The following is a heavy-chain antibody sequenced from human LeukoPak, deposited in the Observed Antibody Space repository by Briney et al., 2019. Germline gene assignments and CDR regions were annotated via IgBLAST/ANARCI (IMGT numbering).Heavy chain of an antibody. Sequence: ASVKVFCKASGYTFTGYYMHWVRQAPGQGLEWMGWINPNSGGTNYAQKFQGWVTMTRDTSISTAYMELSRLRSDDTAVYYCARRGPGAAYGMDVWGKGTTVTVSS. J-gene: IGHJ6*04. D-gene: IGHD3-10*01. CDR2: INPNSGGT. V-gene: IGHV1-2*04. CDR1: GYTFTGYY. CDR3: ARRGPGAAYGMDV.